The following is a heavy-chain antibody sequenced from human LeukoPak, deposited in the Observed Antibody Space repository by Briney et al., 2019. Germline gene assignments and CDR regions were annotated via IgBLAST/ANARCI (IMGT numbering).Heavy chain of an antibody. J-gene: IGHJ4*01. Sequence: SETLSLTCAVYGGSFSGYYWSWIRQPPGKGLEWIGEINHSGSTNYNPSLNSRVTVSLDTSKNQFSLRLTSVTAADTAVYYCARSGTYQYSSAYDYWGQGNLVTVSS. CDR2: INHSGST. D-gene: IGHD3-10*01. CDR3: ARSGTYQYSSAYDY. V-gene: IGHV4-34*01. CDR1: GGSFSGYY.